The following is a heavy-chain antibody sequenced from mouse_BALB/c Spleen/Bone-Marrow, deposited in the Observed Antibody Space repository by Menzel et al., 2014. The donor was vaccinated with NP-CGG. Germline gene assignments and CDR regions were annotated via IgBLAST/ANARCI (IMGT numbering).Heavy chain of an antibody. Sequence: EVQLQQSGPELVKPGASVKMSCKASGYTFTSYVMHWVKQKPGQGLEWIGYINPYNDGTKYNEKFKGKATLTSDKSSSTAYMERSSLTAEDSAVYYCARSGYDEGYYAMDYWGQGTSVTGSS. V-gene: IGHV1-14*01. CDR3: ARSGYDEGYYAMDY. CDR1: GYTFTSYV. CDR2: INPYNDGT. D-gene: IGHD2-14*01. J-gene: IGHJ4*01.